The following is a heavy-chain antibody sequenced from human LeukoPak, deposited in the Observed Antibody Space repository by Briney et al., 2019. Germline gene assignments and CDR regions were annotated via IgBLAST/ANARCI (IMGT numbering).Heavy chain of an antibody. J-gene: IGHJ6*02. V-gene: IGHV3-11*01. Sequence: GGSLRLSCAASGFTFSDYYMSWIRQAPGKGLEWVSYISSSGSTIYYADSVKGRLTISRDNAKNSLYLQMNSLRAEDTAVYYCARESSSWYPVGYYGMDVWGQGTTVTVSS. CDR2: ISSSGSTI. CDR3: ARESSSWYPVGYYGMDV. D-gene: IGHD6-13*01. CDR1: GFTFSDYY.